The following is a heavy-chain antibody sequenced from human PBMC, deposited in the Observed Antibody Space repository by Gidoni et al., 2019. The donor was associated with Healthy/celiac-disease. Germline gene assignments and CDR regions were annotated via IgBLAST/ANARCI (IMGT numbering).Heavy chain of an antibody. CDR3: ARGTPMTTVTTLDY. Sequence: QVQLVQSGAEVKKPGSSVKVSCKASGGTFRSYAISWVRQAPGQGLEWMGGIIPIFGTANDAQKFQGRVTITADESTSTAYMELSSLRSEDTAVYYCARGTPMTTVTTLDYWGQGTLVTVSS. CDR1: GGTFRSYA. J-gene: IGHJ4*02. D-gene: IGHD4-17*01. V-gene: IGHV1-69*01. CDR2: IIPIFGTA.